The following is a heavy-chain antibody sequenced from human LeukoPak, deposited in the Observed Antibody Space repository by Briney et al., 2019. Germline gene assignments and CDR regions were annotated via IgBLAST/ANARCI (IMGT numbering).Heavy chain of an antibody. CDR3: AREGVVHGSGSYYPFDY. Sequence: GGSLRLSCAASGFTVFNYAMSWVRQAPGKGLEWVSGISGTGSYTYHADSVKGRFTISRDDSKNMLYLQMNGLRAEDTAVYYCAREGVVHGSGSYYPFDYWGQGILVTVSS. J-gene: IGHJ4*02. CDR1: GFTVFNYA. CDR2: ISGTGSYT. D-gene: IGHD3-10*01. V-gene: IGHV3-23*01.